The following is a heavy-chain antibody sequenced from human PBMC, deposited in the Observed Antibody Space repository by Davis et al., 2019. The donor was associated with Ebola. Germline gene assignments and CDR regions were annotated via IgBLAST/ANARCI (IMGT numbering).Heavy chain of an antibody. CDR1: GGSISSNNYY. J-gene: IGHJ6*02. D-gene: IGHD3-3*01. CDR3: ARINFWSASPWYGMDV. V-gene: IGHV4-39*01. CDR2: IDHSGST. Sequence: PSETLSLTCTVSGGSISSNNYYWGWIRQPPGKGLEWIGSIDHSGSTSHNPSLKSRVTISVDTSKNQFSLNLRSVTAADTAVYYCARINFWSASPWYGMDVWGQGTTVTV.